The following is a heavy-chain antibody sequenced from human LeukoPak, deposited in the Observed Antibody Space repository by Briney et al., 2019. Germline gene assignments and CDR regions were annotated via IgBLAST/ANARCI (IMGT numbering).Heavy chain of an antibody. CDR3: ARFAYAAPYYMDV. CDR1: GYSISTGYY. CDR2: FYHGGST. J-gene: IGHJ6*03. V-gene: IGHV4-38-2*02. D-gene: IGHD4-17*01. Sequence: SETLSLTCTVSGYSISTGYYWDWIRQPPGKGLEWIGTFYHGGSTYYNPSLKSRVSISVDTSKNQVSLKLSSVTAADTAVYYCARFAYAAPYYMDVWGKGTTVTVSS.